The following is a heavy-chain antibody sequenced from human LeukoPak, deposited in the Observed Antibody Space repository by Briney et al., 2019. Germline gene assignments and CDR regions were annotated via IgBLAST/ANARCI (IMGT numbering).Heavy chain of an antibody. CDR1: GFTFSSYA. D-gene: IGHD6-19*01. CDR2: ISVSGGST. Sequence: PGGSLRPSCAASGFTFSSYAMSWVRQAPGKGLEWVSTISVSGGSTYYADSVKGRFTISRDNSKNTLYLQMNSLRAEDTAVYYCAKSHSSGWYYFDYWGQGTLVTVSS. V-gene: IGHV3-23*01. J-gene: IGHJ4*02. CDR3: AKSHSSGWYYFDY.